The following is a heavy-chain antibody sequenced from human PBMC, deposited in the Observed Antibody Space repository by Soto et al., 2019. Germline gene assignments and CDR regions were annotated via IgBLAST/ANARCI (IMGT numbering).Heavy chain of an antibody. Sequence: SSETLSLTCTVSGGSISSYYWSWIRQPPGKRLEWIGYIYYSGSTNYNPSLKSRVTISVDTSKNQFSLKLSSVTAADTAVYYCARDPSRRVTMVRGVRRYYGMDVWGQGTTVTVSS. CDR3: ARDPSRRVTMVRGVRRYYGMDV. V-gene: IGHV4-59*01. J-gene: IGHJ6*02. CDR2: IYYSGST. D-gene: IGHD3-10*01. CDR1: GGSISSYY.